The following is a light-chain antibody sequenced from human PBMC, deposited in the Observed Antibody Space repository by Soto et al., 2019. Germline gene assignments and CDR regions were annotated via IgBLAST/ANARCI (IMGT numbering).Light chain of an antibody. J-gene: IGLJ1*01. CDR2: DVS. CDR3: SSYTSSSTYV. V-gene: IGLV2-14*03. CDR1: SSDVGGYNY. Sequence: QSVLTQPASVSGAPGQSIAISCTGTSSDVGGYNYVSWYQHHPGKAPKLMVYDVSNRASGVSNRFSGSKSGNTASLTISGLQAEDEADYYCSSYTSSSTYVFGTGTKLTVL.